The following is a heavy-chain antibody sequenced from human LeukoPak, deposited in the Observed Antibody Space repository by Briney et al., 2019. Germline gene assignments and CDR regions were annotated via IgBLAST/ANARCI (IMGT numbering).Heavy chain of an antibody. CDR2: ISYDGSNK. CDR3: GKDMARIYYYGSGEIDY. V-gene: IGHV3-30*18. CDR1: GFPFSRHG. Sequence: PGRSLRLSCAASGFPFSRHGMHWVRQVPGKGLEWLAVISYDGSNKAYADSVKSRFTISRDNSNNTLHLQMNSLRAEDTAVYYCGKDMARIYYYGSGEIDYWGQGTLVTVSS. D-gene: IGHD3-10*01. J-gene: IGHJ4*02.